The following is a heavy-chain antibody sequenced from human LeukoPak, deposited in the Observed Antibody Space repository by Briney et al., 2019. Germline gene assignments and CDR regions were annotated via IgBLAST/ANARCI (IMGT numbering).Heavy chain of an antibody. Sequence: GESLKISCKGSGYRFISYWIGWVRQMPGKGLEWMGIIYPGDSDTRYSPSFQGQVTISADKSISTAYLQWSSLKASDTAMYYCARQILYSSSWYYWFDPWGQGTLVTVSS. D-gene: IGHD6-13*01. CDR3: ARQILYSSSWYYWFDP. CDR2: IYPGDSDT. J-gene: IGHJ5*02. V-gene: IGHV5-51*01. CDR1: GYRFISYW.